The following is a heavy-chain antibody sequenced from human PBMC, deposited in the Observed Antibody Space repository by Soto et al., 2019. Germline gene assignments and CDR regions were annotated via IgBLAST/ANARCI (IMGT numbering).Heavy chain of an antibody. CDR3: ARRDTSGFLRYFDN. Sequence: QMQLVQSGAEVKKPGSSVKVSCKASGGTLSSFINYPINWVRQAPGQGLEWMGGIVPNVGTVNYAQKFQGRVTMTGDKATGPGDGELSGLFSEDTALYYWARRDTSGFLRYFDNWGQGTLVPVSS. D-gene: IGHD3-3*01. V-gene: IGHV1-69*06. CDR2: IVPNVGTV. CDR1: GGTLSSFINYP. J-gene: IGHJ4*03.